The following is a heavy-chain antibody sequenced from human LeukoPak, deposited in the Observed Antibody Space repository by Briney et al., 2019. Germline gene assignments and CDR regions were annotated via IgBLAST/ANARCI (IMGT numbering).Heavy chain of an antibody. V-gene: IGHV3-30*02. CDR1: GFTFSDYG. D-gene: IGHD1-14*01. CDR2: IRYDETTK. CDR3: AKTGFQWGDYYYYMDV. J-gene: IGHJ6*03. Sequence: PGGSLRLSCAASGFTFSDYGMHWVRQAPGKGLEWVAFIRYDETTKFYADSVEGRFTISRDNSKNTLYLQMTSLRVEDTAVYSCAKTGFQWGDYYYYMDVWGKGTTVTVSS.